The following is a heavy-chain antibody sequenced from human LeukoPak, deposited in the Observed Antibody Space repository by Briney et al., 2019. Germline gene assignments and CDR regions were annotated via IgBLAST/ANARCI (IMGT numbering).Heavy chain of an antibody. J-gene: IGHJ4*02. CDR2: ISSNGGST. CDR1: GFSLSSYA. D-gene: IGHD6-13*01. CDR3: ARDLSSSWQDY. Sequence: GGSLRLSCAASGFSLSSYAMSWVRQAPGKGREWVSAISSNGGSTYYANSVKGRFPISRDNSKNTLYLQMNSLRAEDTAVYYCARDLSSSWQDYWGQGTLVTVSS. V-gene: IGHV3-23*01.